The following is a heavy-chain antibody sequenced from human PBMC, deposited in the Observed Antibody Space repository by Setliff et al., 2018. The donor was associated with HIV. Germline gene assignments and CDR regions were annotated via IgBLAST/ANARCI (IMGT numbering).Heavy chain of an antibody. CDR2: ISISSSNI. J-gene: IGHJ5*02. Sequence: PGGSLRLSCAASGFTFSSYSMSWVRQAPGKGLEWVAYISISSSNIRYADSVKGRFTISRDNAKNSLYLQTNSLRVEDTAVYYCARSLDGYWRRFDPWGQGTLVTVSS. V-gene: IGHV3-48*04. CDR3: ARSLDGYWRRFDP. D-gene: IGHD5-12*01. CDR1: GFTFSSYS.